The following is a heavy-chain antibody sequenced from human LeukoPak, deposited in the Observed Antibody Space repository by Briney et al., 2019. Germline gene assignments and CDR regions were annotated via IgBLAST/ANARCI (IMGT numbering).Heavy chain of an antibody. CDR2: INHSGST. V-gene: IGHV4-34*01. CDR3: ARRSAPNYSSGWYLSRWFDP. J-gene: IGHJ5*02. Sequence: SETLSLTCAVYGGSFSGYYWSWIRQPPGKGLEWIGEINHSGSTNYNPSLKSRVSISVDTSKNQFSLKLSSVTAADTAVYYCARRSAPNYSSGWYLSRWFDPWGQGTLVTVSS. CDR1: GGSFSGYY. D-gene: IGHD6-19*01.